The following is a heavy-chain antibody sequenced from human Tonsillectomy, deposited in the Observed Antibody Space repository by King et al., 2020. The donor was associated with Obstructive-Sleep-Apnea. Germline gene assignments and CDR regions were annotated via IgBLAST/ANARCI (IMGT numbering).Heavy chain of an antibody. CDR1: GYSFTSYW. Sequence: QLVQSGAEVKKPGESLRISCKGSGYSFTSYWISWVRQMPGKGLEWIGKIDPSDSYTRYSPSFEGHVSISVDQSTSTAYLQWSTLKASDTAMYYCARRSITIFGVATDNYYGMDIWGQGTTVTVSS. CDR2: IDPSDSYT. J-gene: IGHJ6*02. D-gene: IGHD3-3*01. CDR3: ARRSITIFGVATDNYYGMDI. V-gene: IGHV5-10-1*01.